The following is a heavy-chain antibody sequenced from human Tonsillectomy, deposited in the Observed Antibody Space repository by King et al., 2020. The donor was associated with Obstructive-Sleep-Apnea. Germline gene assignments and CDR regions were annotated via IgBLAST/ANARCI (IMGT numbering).Heavy chain of an antibody. CDR3: ARVRGEYYYYAMDV. CDR1: GGSIISDFYS. Sequence: LQLQESGSGPVKPSQTLSLACAVSGGSIISDFYSWSWIRQPPGKGLEWIGYIYHSGSTYYNPSLQSRVTISLDRSKNQFSLKLSSVTAADTAVYYCARVRGEYYYYAMDVWGQGTTVTVSS. J-gene: IGHJ6*02. V-gene: IGHV4-30-2*01. D-gene: IGHD3-10*01. CDR2: IYHSGST.